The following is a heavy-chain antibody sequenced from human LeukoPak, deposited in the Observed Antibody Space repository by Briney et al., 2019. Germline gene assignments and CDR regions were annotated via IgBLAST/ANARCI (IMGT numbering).Heavy chain of an antibody. Sequence: SETLSLTCTVSGGSISSYYWSWIRQPPGKGLEWIGFIYSSGSTNYNPSLKTRVTMSVDRSKNQFSLKLTSVTAADTAVYYCARSPWIPSTVGDSWGQGILVTVSS. V-gene: IGHV4-4*09. D-gene: IGHD2-2*01. J-gene: IGHJ5*01. CDR3: ARSPWIPSTVGDS. CDR1: GGSISSYY. CDR2: IYSSGST.